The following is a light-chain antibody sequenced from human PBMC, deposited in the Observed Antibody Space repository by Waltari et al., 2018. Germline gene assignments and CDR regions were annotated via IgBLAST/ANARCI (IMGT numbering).Light chain of an antibody. CDR3: SSYISSSTLEL. V-gene: IGLV2-14*03. Sequence: SALSQPSSVSGSPGLSMSISCTGTSSDVGGYNYVSWYQQHPGKAPKLMIYDVSNRPSGVSNRFSGSKSGNTASLTISGLQAEDEADYYCSSYISSSTLELFGGGTSLTVL. CDR1: SSDVGGYNY. J-gene: IGLJ2*01. CDR2: DVS.